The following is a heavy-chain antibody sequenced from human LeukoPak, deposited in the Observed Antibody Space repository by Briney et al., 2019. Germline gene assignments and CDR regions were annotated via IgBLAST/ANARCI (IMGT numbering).Heavy chain of an antibody. V-gene: IGHV3-23*01. D-gene: IGHD2-8*02. CDR2: ISGSGGST. CDR1: GFTFSSYN. Sequence: GGSLRLSCATSGFTFSSYNMNWVRQAPGKGLEWVSAISGSGGSTYYADSVKGRFTISRDNSKNTLYLQMNSLRAEDTAVYYCAKDQRVGYPYYFDYWGQGTLVTVSS. CDR3: AKDQRVGYPYYFDY. J-gene: IGHJ4*02.